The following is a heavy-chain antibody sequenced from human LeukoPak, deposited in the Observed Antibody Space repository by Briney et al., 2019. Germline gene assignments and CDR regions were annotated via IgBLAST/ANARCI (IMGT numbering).Heavy chain of an antibody. CDR1: GGSISSSSYY. D-gene: IGHD1-26*01. CDR3: GRSGTYVWYFDL. CDR2: LSYNGRH. Sequence: SETLSLTCTVSGGSISSSSYYWPWIRQPQGKGLEWFIALSYNGRHYSNPALKSQVTISVDTSKNRFPLKLSSVSAADTVVYYCGRSGTYVWYFDLWGRGTLVTVSS. J-gene: IGHJ2*01. V-gene: IGHV4-39*01.